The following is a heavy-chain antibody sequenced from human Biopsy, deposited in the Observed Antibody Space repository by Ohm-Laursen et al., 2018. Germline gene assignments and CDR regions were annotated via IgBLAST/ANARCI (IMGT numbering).Heavy chain of an antibody. Sequence: SDTLSLTCTVSGVSISVDGYYWAWIRQLPGKGLDWIGYIYHSGTTYYNPSLKSRLTTSVDTSKNEFSLRLRSVTAADTAVYFCATFRASWDTTQGGDYWGQGTLVTVSS. V-gene: IGHV4-31*03. J-gene: IGHJ4*02. CDR2: IYHSGTT. CDR1: GVSISVDGYY. D-gene: IGHD1-26*01. CDR3: ATFRASWDTTQGGDY.